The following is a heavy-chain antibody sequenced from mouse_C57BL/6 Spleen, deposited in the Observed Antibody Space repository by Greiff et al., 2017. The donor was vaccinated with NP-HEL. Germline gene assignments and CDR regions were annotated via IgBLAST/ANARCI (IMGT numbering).Heavy chain of an antibody. CDR3: ARQYDGNYYAMDY. V-gene: IGHV5-9*01. Sequence: EVQGVESGGGLVKPGGSLKLSCAASGFTFSSYTMSWVRQTPEKRLEWVATISGGGGNTYYPDSVKGRFTISRDNAKNTLYLQMSSLRSEDTALYYCARQYDGNYYAMDYWGQGTSVTVSS. J-gene: IGHJ4*01. CDR2: ISGGGGNT. D-gene: IGHD2-14*01. CDR1: GFTFSSYT.